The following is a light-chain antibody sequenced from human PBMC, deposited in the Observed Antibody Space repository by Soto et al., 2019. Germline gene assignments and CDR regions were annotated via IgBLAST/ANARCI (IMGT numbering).Light chain of an antibody. Sequence: EIGIKNSPSTVSVSPGERVTFSCRASQSVSILLAWYQQKPGQPPRLLIYGASSRATGIPDRFSGSGSGTDFTLTISRLEPEDFAVFYCQHYDSLPITFGQGTRLAI. V-gene: IGKV3-20*01. CDR1: QSVSIL. CDR2: GAS. J-gene: IGKJ5*01. CDR3: QHYDSLPIT.